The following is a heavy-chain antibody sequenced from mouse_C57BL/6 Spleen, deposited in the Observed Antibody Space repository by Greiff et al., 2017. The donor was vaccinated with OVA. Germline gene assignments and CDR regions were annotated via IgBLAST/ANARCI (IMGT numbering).Heavy chain of an antibody. CDR1: GFTFSDYG. V-gene: IGHV5-17*01. CDR2: ISSGSSTI. J-gene: IGHJ3*01. Sequence: EVKLVESGGGLVKPGGSLKLSCAASGFTFSDYGMHWVRQAPEKGLEWVAYISSGSSTIYYADTVKGRFTISRDNAKNTLFLQMTSLRSEDTAMYYSARDYYDYDRTWFAYWGKGTLVTVSA. D-gene: IGHD2-4*01. CDR3: ARDYYDYDRTWFAY.